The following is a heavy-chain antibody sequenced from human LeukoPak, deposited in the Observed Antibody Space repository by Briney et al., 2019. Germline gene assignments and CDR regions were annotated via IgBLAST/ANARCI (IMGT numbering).Heavy chain of an antibody. CDR2: IYYSGST. Sequence: PSETLSLTCTVSGGSISSSSYYWGWIRQPPGKGLEWIGSIYYSGSTYYNPSLKSRVTISVDTSKNQFSLKLSSVTAADTAVYYCARPKKDYYDSSWGAFDIWGQGTMVTVSS. D-gene: IGHD3-22*01. CDR3: ARPKKDYYDSSWGAFDI. V-gene: IGHV4-39*01. J-gene: IGHJ3*02. CDR1: GGSISSSSYY.